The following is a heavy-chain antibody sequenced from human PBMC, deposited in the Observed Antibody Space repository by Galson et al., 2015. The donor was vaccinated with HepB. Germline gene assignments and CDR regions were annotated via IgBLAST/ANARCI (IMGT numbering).Heavy chain of an antibody. Sequence: SLRLSCAASGFAIETYGMHWVRQAPGKGLEWVAVIWHDGSDERYADSVKGRFTISRDDSRNTVYLQMNSLRAEETAVYYCARGNPPSRPVDLWGQGTLVTVSS. J-gene: IGHJ5*02. D-gene: IGHD1-14*01. CDR2: IWHDGSDE. V-gene: IGHV3-33*01. CDR3: ARGNPPSRPVDL. CDR1: GFAIETYG.